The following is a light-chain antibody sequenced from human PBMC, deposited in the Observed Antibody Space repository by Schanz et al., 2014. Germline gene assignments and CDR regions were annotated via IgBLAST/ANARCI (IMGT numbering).Light chain of an antibody. J-gene: IGKJ2*01. CDR2: GAS. V-gene: IGKV3-20*01. Sequence: ETVLTQSPGALSLSPGERATLSCRASQTVSSSYLAWYQQKPGQAPRLLIYGASSRATGIPDRFSGSGSVTDFTLTISTLEPEDFAVYYCQQYGSFPRTFGQGTKLQIK. CDR3: QQYGSFPRT. CDR1: QTVSSSY.